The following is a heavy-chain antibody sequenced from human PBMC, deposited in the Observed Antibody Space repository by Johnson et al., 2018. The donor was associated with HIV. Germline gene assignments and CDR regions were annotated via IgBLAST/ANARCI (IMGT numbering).Heavy chain of an antibody. CDR3: ASPPDAFDI. CDR2: IKQDGSEK. V-gene: IGHV3-7*02. Sequence: VQLVESGGGLVQPGGSLRLSCAASGFSFSRYWMSWVRQAPGKGLEWVANIKQDGSEKYYEDSVKGRFTTSRDNAKNSLYLQMNSLRAEDTAVYYCASPPDAFDIWGQGTMVTVSS. J-gene: IGHJ3*02. CDR1: GFSFSRYW.